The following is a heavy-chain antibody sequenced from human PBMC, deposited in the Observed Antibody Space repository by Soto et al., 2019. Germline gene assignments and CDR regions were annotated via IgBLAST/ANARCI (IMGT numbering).Heavy chain of an antibody. CDR1: GFTFSSYW. V-gene: IGHV3-74*01. J-gene: IGHJ6*02. Sequence: EVQLVESGGGLVQPGGSLRLSCAASGFTFSSYWMHWVRQAPGKGLVWVSRINSDGSSTSYADSVKGRFTISRDNAKNTLYLQMNSLRAEDTAVYYCARGQEYSSSWYFYYYYGMDVWGQGTTVTVS. CDR3: ARGQEYSSSWYFYYYYGMDV. CDR2: INSDGSST. D-gene: IGHD6-13*01.